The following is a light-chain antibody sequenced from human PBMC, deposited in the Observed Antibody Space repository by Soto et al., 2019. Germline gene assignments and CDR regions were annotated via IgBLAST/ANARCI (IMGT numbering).Light chain of an antibody. CDR2: GAS. V-gene: IGKV3-20*01. CDR1: QSVSSSY. Sequence: VLTQSACTLSLSPGERATLSCRASQSVSSSYLAWYQQKPGQAPRLLIYGASSRATGIPDRFSGSGSGTDFTLTISRLEPEDFAVYYCQQYGSSQTFGQGTKADNK. J-gene: IGKJ1*01. CDR3: QQYGSSQT.